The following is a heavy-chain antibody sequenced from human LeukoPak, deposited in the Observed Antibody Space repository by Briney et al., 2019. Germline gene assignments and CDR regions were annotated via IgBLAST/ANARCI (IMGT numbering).Heavy chain of an antibody. V-gene: IGHV3-66*01. CDR1: GFTVSTNY. CDR3: ARDPSVVTSFTHFDY. J-gene: IGHJ4*02. D-gene: IGHD4-23*01. CDR2: IYRGGGT. Sequence: GGSLRLSFAASGFTVSTNYMNWVRQAPGKGLEWVSVIYRGGGTYYADSVRDRFTISRDNSKNTLYLQMSSLRVEDTAVYYCARDPSVVTSFTHFDYWGQGTLVTVSS.